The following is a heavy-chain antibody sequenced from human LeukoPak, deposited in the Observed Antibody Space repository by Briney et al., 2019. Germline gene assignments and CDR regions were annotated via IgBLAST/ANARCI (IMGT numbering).Heavy chain of an antibody. CDR3: ARGRGGHYDY. CDR2: INSNGGST. J-gene: IGHJ4*02. V-gene: IGHV3-64*02. D-gene: IGHD3-10*01. CDR1: GFTFTTFP. Sequence: PGGSLRLSCVGSGFTFTTFPMHWVRQAPGKGLEYVSAINSNGGSTYYADSVKGRFTISRDNSKNTLYLQMGSLRAEDMAMYYCARGRGGHYDYWGQGTMVTDSS.